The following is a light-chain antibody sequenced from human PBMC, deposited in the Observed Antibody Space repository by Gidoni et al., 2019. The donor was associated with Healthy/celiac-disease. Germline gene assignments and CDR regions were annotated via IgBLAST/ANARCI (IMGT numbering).Light chain of an antibody. CDR3: QQLNSYLRT. Sequence: DIQLTQSPSFLSASVGDRATITCRASQGISSDLAWYQQKPGKAPKLLIYAASTLQSGVPSRFSGSGSGTEFTLTISSLQPEDFATYYCQQLNSYLRTFGQGTKLEIK. V-gene: IGKV1-9*01. CDR1: QGISSD. J-gene: IGKJ2*01. CDR2: AAS.